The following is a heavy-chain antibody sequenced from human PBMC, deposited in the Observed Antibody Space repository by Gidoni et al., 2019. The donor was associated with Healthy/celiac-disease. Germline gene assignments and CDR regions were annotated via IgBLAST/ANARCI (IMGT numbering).Heavy chain of an antibody. D-gene: IGHD3-22*01. CDR1: GYTFTSYA. CDR3: ARSLIVVAFPFDP. Sequence: QVQLVQSGAEVKKPGASVKVSCKASGYTFTSYAMHWVRQAPGQRLEWMGWINAGNGNTKYSQKFQGRVTITRDTSASTAYMELSSLRSEDTAVYYCARSLIVVAFPFDPWGQGTLVTVSS. CDR2: INAGNGNT. J-gene: IGHJ5*02. V-gene: IGHV1-3*01.